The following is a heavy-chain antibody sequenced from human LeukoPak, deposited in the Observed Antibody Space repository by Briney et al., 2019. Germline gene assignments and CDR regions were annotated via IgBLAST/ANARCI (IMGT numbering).Heavy chain of an antibody. D-gene: IGHD5-18*01. CDR2: ISGGGDRT. V-gene: IGHV3-23*01. CDR1: GFMFASVG. CDR3: AKYRPDSYGYRDY. Sequence: GGTLRLSCVASGFMFASVGMNWVRKAPGKGLEWVSRISGGGDRTYYADSVKGRFTISRDDSKNTLYLQMNSLRAEDTALYYCAKYRPDSYGYRDYWGQGTLITVSS. J-gene: IGHJ4*02.